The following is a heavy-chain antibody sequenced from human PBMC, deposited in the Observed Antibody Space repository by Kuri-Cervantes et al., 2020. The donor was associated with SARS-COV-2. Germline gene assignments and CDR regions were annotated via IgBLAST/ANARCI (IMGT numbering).Heavy chain of an antibody. Sequence: ASVKVSCKASGYTFTSYDTNWVRQATGQGLEWMGWMDPNSGNTGYAQKFQGRVTITRNTSISTAYMELSSLRSEDTAVYYCARGPTFPYYYYMDVWGKGTTVTVSS. J-gene: IGHJ6*03. CDR2: MDPNSGNT. CDR3: ARGPTFPYYYYMDV. CDR1: GYTFTSYD. V-gene: IGHV1-8*03.